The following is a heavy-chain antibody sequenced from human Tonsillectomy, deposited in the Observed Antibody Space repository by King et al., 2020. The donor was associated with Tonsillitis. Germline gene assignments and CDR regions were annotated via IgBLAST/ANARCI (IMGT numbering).Heavy chain of an antibody. CDR3: ARIHLYYYDSSDSYFDY. J-gene: IGHJ4*02. CDR2: IFPTDQK. Sequence: LKESGPVLLKTKETLTRTCTGSGFSLRNGRMGVRWIRQPPGKAREWLAHIFPTDQKSYSAYLKSRLTSSKDTSKSPVVLPMTNMDPVDTATYYCARIHLYYYDSSDSYFDYWGRGTLVTVSS. D-gene: IGHD3-22*01. CDR1: GFSLRNGRMG. V-gene: IGHV2-26*01.